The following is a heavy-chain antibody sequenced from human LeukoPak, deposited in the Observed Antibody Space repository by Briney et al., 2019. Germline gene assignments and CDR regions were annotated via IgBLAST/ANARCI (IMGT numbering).Heavy chain of an antibody. J-gene: IGHJ6*02. D-gene: IGHD1-14*01. CDR1: GGSISSSSYY. V-gene: IGHV4-39*01. CDR2: IYYSGST. Sequence: SETLSLTCTVSGGSISSSSYYWGWIRQPPGKGLEWIGSIYYSGSTYYNPSLKSRVTISVDTSKNQFSLKLSSVTAADTAVYYCARHVPTGYYYYGMDVWGQRTTVTVSS. CDR3: ARHVPTGYYYYGMDV.